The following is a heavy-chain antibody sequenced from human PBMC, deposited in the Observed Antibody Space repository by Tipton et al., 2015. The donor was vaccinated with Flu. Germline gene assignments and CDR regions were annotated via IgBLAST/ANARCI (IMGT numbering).Heavy chain of an antibody. CDR1: GGSISSGSYY. V-gene: IGHV4-61*02. CDR3: ARVRSYYDSSGYYYAFDC. J-gene: IGHJ4*02. D-gene: IGHD3-22*01. Sequence: TLSLTCTVSGGSISSGSYYWSWIRLPAGKGLEWIGRIYTSGSTNYNPSLKSRVTISVDTSKNQFSLKLSSVTAADTAVYYCARVRSYYDSSGYYYAFDCWGQGTLVTVSS. CDR2: IYTSGST.